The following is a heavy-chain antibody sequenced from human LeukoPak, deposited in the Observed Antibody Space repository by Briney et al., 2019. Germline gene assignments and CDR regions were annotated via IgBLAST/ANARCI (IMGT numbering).Heavy chain of an antibody. CDR2: ISYDGSNK. D-gene: IGHD3-22*01. Sequence: GGSLRLSCAASGFTFNSYGMHWVRQAPGKGLEWVAVISYDGSNKYYADSVKGRFTISRDNSKNTLYLQMNSLRAEDTAVYYCAKGIHFSDYYDTGGYSVDFWGQGTLVTVSS. V-gene: IGHV3-30*18. CDR1: GFTFNSYG. J-gene: IGHJ4*02. CDR3: AKGIHFSDYYDTGGYSVDF.